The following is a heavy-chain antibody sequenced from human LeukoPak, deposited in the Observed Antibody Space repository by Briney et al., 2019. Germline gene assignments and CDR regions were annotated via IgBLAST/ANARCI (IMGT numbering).Heavy chain of an antibody. V-gene: IGHV3-23*01. D-gene: IGHD1-1*01. CDR1: GFTFSNYA. Sequence: GGSLRLSCAASGFTFSNYAMAWVRQAPGKGLEWVSGITGRSTYYADSVKGRFTISRDISKNTLYVQMNSLRAEDTAVYYCAKVVGTSGWYFDYWGQGTLVTVSS. CDR3: AKVVGTSGWYFDY. CDR2: ITGRST. J-gene: IGHJ4*02.